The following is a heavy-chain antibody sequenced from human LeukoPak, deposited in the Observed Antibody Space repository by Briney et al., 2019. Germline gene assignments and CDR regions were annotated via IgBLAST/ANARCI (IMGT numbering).Heavy chain of an antibody. CDR1: GFIFSNYW. D-gene: IGHD3-10*01. J-gene: IGHJ4*02. CDR3: ARDYGPMYYHGSGSSYFDH. Sequence: PGGSLRLSCAVSGFIFSNYWMTWVRQAPGKGLDWVANINQDGSEKYYVDSVKGRFTISRDNAKNSLYLQMNSLRAEDTAIYYCARDYGPMYYHGSGSSYFDHWGQGTLVTVSS. CDR2: INQDGSEK. V-gene: IGHV3-7*03.